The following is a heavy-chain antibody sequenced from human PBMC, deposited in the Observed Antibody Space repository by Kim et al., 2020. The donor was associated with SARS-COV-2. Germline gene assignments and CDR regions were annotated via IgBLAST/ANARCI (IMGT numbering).Heavy chain of an antibody. CDR2: INSDGSST. J-gene: IGHJ6*02. CDR3: ARDLLHHPEVVVVGPPYYYYGMDV. CDR1: GFTFSSYW. Sequence: GGSLRLSCAASGFTFSSYWMHWVRQAPGKGLVWVSRINSDGSSTSYADSVKGRFTISRDNAKNTLYLQMNSLRAEDTAVYYCARDLLHHPEVVVVGPPYYYYGMDVWGQGTTVTVSS. D-gene: IGHD2-2*01. V-gene: IGHV3-74*01.